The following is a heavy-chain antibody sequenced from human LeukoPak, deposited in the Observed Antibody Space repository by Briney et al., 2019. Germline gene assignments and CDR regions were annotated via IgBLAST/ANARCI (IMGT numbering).Heavy chain of an antibody. CDR2: ISSSGSTI. D-gene: IGHD3-3*01. V-gene: IGHV3-48*03. CDR3: VRDRGNDFWSADASYFDY. J-gene: IGHJ4*02. Sequence: GGSLRLSCAASGFTFSSYEMNWVRQAPGKGLEWVSFISSSGSTIYYADSVKGRFTISRDNAANSLYLQMNSLRAEDTAVYYCVRDRGNDFWSADASYFDYWGQGTLVTVSS. CDR1: GFTFSSYE.